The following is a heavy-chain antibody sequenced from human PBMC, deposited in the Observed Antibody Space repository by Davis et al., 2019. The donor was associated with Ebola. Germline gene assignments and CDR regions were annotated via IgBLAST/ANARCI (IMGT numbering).Heavy chain of an antibody. V-gene: IGHV3-7*03. Sequence: GGSLRLSCAASGFTFSSYWMSWVRQAPGKGLEWVANIKQDGSEKYYVDSVKGRFTISRDNAKNSLYLQMNSLRAEDTAVYYCARRGYSGYAPFDYWGQGTLVTVSS. J-gene: IGHJ4*02. CDR3: ARRGYSGYAPFDY. D-gene: IGHD5-12*01. CDR1: GFTFSSYW. CDR2: IKQDGSEK.